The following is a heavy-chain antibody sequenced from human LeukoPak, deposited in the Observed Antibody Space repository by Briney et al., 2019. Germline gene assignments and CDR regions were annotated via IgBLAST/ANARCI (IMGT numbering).Heavy chain of an antibody. D-gene: IGHD2-2*01. Sequence: GGSLRLSCAASGFTFSSYAMHWVRQAPGKGLEWVAVISYDGSNKYYADSVKGRFTISRDNSKNTLYLQMNSLRAEDTAVYYCARVEGYYMGPDYCSSTSCYEDAFDIWGQGTMVTVSS. CDR3: ARVEGYYMGPDYCSSTSCYEDAFDI. CDR2: ISYDGSNK. V-gene: IGHV3-30*04. J-gene: IGHJ3*02. CDR1: GFTFSSYA.